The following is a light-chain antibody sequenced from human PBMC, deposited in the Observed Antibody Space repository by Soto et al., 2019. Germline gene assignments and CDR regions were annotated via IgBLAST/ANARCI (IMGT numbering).Light chain of an antibody. CDR2: DVS. J-gene: IGLJ1*01. Sequence: SVLTQPAYVSGSPGQSITISCTGTSSDVGGYNYVSWYQQHPGKAPKLMIYDVSNRPSRVSNRFSGSKSGNTASLTISGLQAEDEADYYCSSYTSSSIYVFGTGTKVTVL. CDR3: SSYTSSSIYV. CDR1: SSDVGGYNY. V-gene: IGLV2-14*01.